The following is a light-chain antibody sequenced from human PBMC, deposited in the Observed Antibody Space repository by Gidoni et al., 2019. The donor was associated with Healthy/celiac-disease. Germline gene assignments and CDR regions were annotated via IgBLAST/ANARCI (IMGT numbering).Light chain of an antibody. CDR1: QSVSSY. CDR3: QPRSNWPPS. CDR2: DAS. V-gene: IGKV3-11*01. Sequence: EIVLTQSPATLSLSPGERATLSCRASQSVSSYLAWYQQKPGQAPRLLIYDASNRATGIPARFSGSGSGTDFPLPISSLEPEDFAVYYCQPRSNWPPSFGQGTRLEIK. J-gene: IGKJ5*01.